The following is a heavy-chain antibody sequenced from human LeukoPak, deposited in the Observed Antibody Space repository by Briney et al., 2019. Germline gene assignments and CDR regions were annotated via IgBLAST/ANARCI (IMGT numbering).Heavy chain of an antibody. Sequence: PGGSLGLSCATSGFTFSTYAMSWVRQAPGKGLEWVSTIGGSSTFYADSVKGRFTISRDNSKNTLCLQMNSLRAEDTAVYYCAKRAAYSFDSWGQGTLVTVSS. CDR1: GFTFSTYA. CDR2: IGGSST. J-gene: IGHJ4*02. CDR3: AKRAAYSFDS. D-gene: IGHD2-15*01. V-gene: IGHV3-23*01.